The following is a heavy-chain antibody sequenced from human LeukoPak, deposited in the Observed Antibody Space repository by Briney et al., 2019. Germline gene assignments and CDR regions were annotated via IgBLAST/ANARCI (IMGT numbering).Heavy chain of an antibody. CDR1: GFTFSSYA. V-gene: IGHV3-30-3*01. CDR3: ARDIGYYDSSGRDY. D-gene: IGHD3-22*01. Sequence: GRSLRLSCAASGFTFSSYAMHWVRQAPGKGLEWVAVISYDGSNKYYADSVKGRFTISRDNSKNTPYLQMNSLRAEDTAVYYCARDIGYYDSSGRDYWGQGTLVTVSS. J-gene: IGHJ4*02. CDR2: ISYDGSNK.